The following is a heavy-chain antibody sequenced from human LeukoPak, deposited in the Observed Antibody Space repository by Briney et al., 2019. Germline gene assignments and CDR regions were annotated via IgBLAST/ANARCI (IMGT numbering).Heavy chain of an antibody. CDR2: INHSGST. J-gene: IGHJ4*01. CDR3: ATRDY. V-gene: IGHV4-34*01. CDR1: GGSFSVYY. Sequence: SETLSLTCAVYGGSFSVYYWSWIRQPPGKGLERIAEINHSGSTNYNPSLKSRVTISVDTSKNQFSLKLNSVTAADTAVYYCATRDYWGQGMMVTVSS.